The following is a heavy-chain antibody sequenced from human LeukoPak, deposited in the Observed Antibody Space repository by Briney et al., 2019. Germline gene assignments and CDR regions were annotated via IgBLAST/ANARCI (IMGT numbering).Heavy chain of an antibody. CDR2: ISAYNGNT. D-gene: IGHD4-17*01. Sequence: ASVKVSCKASGGTFSSYAISWVRQAPGQGLEWMGWISAYNGNTNYAQKLQGRVTMTTDTSTSTAYMELRSLRSDDTAVYYCARVSGTTVTTVVDYWGQGTLVTVSS. J-gene: IGHJ4*02. CDR3: ARVSGTTVTTVVDY. CDR1: GGTFSSYA. V-gene: IGHV1-18*01.